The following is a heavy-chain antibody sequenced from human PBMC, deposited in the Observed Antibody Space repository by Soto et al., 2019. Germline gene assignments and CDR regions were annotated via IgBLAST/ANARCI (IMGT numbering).Heavy chain of an antibody. CDR1: GGTFSSYA. J-gene: IGHJ4*02. CDR3: ARDYEGYSSSWFYFDY. CDR2: IIPIFGTA. V-gene: IGHV1-69*01. Sequence: QVPLVQSGAEVKKPGSSVKVSCKASGGTFSSYAISWVRQAPGQGLEWMGGIIPIFGTANYAQKFQGRVTITADESTSTAYMELSSLRSEDTAVYYCARDYEGYSSSWFYFDYWGQGTLVTVSS. D-gene: IGHD6-13*01.